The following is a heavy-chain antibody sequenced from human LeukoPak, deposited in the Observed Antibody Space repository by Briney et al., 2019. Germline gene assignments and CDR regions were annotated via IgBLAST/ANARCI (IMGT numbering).Heavy chain of an antibody. D-gene: IGHD6-13*01. CDR3: ARVLAAADGGDYFDY. V-gene: IGHV1-18*01. Sequence: ASVKVSCQASGYTFTSYGISWVRQAPGQGLEWMGWISAYNGSTNYPQKLHGRSTMTTDTSTSTAYMKLRSLRSDDTAVYYCARVLAAADGGDYFDYWGQGTLVTVSS. J-gene: IGHJ4*02. CDR1: GYTFTSYG. CDR2: ISAYNGST.